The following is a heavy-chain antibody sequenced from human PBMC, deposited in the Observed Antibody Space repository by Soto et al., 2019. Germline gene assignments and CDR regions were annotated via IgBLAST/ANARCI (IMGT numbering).Heavy chain of an antibody. CDR3: ANRDGPEDGPVVTTVTTGWFDP. J-gene: IGHJ5*02. CDR2: IYWDDDK. CDR1: GFSLSTSGVG. Sequence: QITLKESGPTLVKPTQTLTLTCTFSGFSLSTSGVGVGWIRQPPGKALEWLALIYWDDDKRYSPSLKSRLTLTKDTTKNXXVXTXXNMDPVDTATYYCANRDGPEDGPVVTTVTTGWFDPWGQGTLVTVSS. V-gene: IGHV2-5*02. D-gene: IGHD4-17*01.